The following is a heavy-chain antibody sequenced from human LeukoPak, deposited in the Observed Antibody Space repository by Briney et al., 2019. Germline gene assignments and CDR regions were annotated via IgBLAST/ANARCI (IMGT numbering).Heavy chain of an antibody. CDR3: TREGYGDYVQAFDI. J-gene: IGHJ3*02. Sequence: PGGPLRLSCAASGFTFSSYEMNWVRQAPGKGLEWVSYISSSGSTIYYADSVKGRFTISRDNAKNSLYLQMISLTAEDTALYYCTREGYGDYVQAFDIWGQGTMVTVSS. CDR2: ISSSGSTI. V-gene: IGHV3-48*03. D-gene: IGHD4-17*01. CDR1: GFTFSSYE.